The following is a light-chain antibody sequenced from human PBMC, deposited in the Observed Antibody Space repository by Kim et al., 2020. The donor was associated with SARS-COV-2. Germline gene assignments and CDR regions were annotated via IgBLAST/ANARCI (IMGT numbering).Light chain of an antibody. CDR2: RNN. CDR1: SNNSGNKD. J-gene: IGLJ3*02. CDR3: SAWDSSLSAWV. Sequence: TATMPCTRNSNNSGNKDAGWQQQHQGHPTKLLSYRNNNRPSGISERLSASRSGNTASLTITGLQPEDEADYYCSAWDSSLSAWVFGGGTKLTVL. V-gene: IGLV10-54*01.